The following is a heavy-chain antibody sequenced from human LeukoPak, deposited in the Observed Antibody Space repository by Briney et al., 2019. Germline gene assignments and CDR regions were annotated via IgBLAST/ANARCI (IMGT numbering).Heavy chain of an antibody. D-gene: IGHD3-16*02. Sequence: GGSLRLSCAASGFTFSSYWMSWVRQAPGKGLEWVAVISYDGSNKYYADSVKGRFTISRDNSKNTLYLQMNSLRAEDTAVYYCASFMITFGGVIVIEEMFDYWGQGTLVTVSS. J-gene: IGHJ4*02. CDR2: ISYDGSNK. CDR3: ASFMITFGGVIVIEEMFDY. CDR1: GFTFSSYW. V-gene: IGHV3-30-3*01.